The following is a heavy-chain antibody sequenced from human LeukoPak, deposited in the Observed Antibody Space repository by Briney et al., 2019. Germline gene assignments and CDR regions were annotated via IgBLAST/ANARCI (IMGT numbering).Heavy chain of an antibody. D-gene: IGHD2-21*02. V-gene: IGHV3-30*02. CDR3: AKDCGGDCHVYC. CDR2: IWPDGINQ. Sequence: GGSLRLSCAASGFTFSNYGMHWVRQAPGKGLDWVAAIWPDGINQDYADSVRGRFTISRDNSKNILYLQMNSLGAEDTAPYYCAKDCGGDCHVYCWGQGTLVTVSS. CDR1: GFTFSNYG. J-gene: IGHJ4*02.